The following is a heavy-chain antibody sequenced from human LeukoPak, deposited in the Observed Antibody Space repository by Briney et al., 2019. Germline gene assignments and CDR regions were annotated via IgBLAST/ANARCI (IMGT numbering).Heavy chain of an antibody. CDR1: GFTFSSYS. CDR3: ARDLVVPAAAGAFDI. D-gene: IGHD2-2*01. V-gene: IGHV3-21*01. CDR2: ISNSSSYI. J-gene: IGHJ3*02. Sequence: GGSLRLSCAASGFTFSSYSMNWVRQAPGKGLEWVSSISNSSSYIYYADSVKGRFTISRDNAKNSLYLQMNSLRAEDTAVYYCARDLVVPAAAGAFDIWGQGTMVTVSS.